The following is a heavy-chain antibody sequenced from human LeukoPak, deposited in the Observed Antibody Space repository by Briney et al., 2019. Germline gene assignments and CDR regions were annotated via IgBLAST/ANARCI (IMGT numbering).Heavy chain of an antibody. V-gene: IGHV3-11*01. CDR1: GFTFSDYY. D-gene: IGHD6-13*01. CDR3: ARYSSGWYPPSLVSYYYGMDV. CDR2: ISSSGSTI. Sequence: GGSLRLSCAASGFTFSDYYMSWIRQAPGKGLEWVSYISSSGSTIYYADSVKGRFTISRDNAKNSLYLQMNSLRAEDTAVYYCARYSSGWYPPSLVSYYYGMDVWGQGTTVTVSS. J-gene: IGHJ6*02.